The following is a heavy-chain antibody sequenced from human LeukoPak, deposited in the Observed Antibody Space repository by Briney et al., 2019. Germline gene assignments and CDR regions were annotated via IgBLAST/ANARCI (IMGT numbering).Heavy chain of an antibody. Sequence: ASVKVSCKASGGTFSSYAISWVRQAPGQGLEWMGGIIPIFGTANYAQKFQGRVTITADKSTSTAYMELSSLRSEDTAVYYCAISVYDILTGYFPQTHDAFDIWGQGTMVTVSS. CDR2: IIPIFGTA. D-gene: IGHD3-9*01. J-gene: IGHJ3*02. CDR1: GGTFSSYA. V-gene: IGHV1-69*06. CDR3: AISVYDILTGYFPQTHDAFDI.